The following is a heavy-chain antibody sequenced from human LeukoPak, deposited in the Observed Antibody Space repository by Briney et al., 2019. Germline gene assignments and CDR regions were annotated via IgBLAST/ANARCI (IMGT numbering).Heavy chain of an antibody. V-gene: IGHV1-69*01. J-gene: IGHJ4*02. CDR2: IIPIFGTA. D-gene: IGHD2-2*01. CDR1: GGTFSSYA. CDR3: ARATAAYCSSTSCYDFDY. Sequence: SVKVSCKASGGTFSSYAISWVRQAPGQGLEWMGGIIPIFGTANYAQKFQGRVTITANESTSTAYMELSSLRSEDTAVYYCARATAAYCSSTSCYDFDYWGQGTLVTVSS.